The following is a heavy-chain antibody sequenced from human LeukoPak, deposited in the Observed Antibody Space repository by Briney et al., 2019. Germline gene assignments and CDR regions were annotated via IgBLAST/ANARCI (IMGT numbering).Heavy chain of an antibody. CDR2: IYSGGST. Sequence: GGSLRLSCAASGFTVSSNYMSWVRQAPGKGLEWVSVIYSGGSTYYADSAKGRFTISRDNSKNTLYLQMNSLRAEDTAVYYCARVGWFGEGNWFDPWGQGTLVTVSS. CDR1: GFTVSSNY. V-gene: IGHV3-66*01. D-gene: IGHD3-10*01. CDR3: ARVGWFGEGNWFDP. J-gene: IGHJ5*02.